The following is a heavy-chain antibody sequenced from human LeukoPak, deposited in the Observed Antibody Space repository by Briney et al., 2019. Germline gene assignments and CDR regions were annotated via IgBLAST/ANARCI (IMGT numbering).Heavy chain of an antibody. J-gene: IGHJ5*02. D-gene: IGHD2-2*01. CDR1: GFTFSSYW. Sequence: PGGSLRLSCVASGFTFSSYWMHWVRQAPGKGLEWVSSISSSSSYIYYADSVKGRFTISRDNAKNSLYLQMNSLRAEDTAVYYCARDGSTSATDDNWFDPWGQGTLVTVSS. CDR3: ARDGSTSATDDNWFDP. CDR2: ISSSSSYI. V-gene: IGHV3-21*01.